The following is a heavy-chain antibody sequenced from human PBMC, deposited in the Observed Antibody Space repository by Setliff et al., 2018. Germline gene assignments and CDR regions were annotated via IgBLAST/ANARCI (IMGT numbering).Heavy chain of an antibody. CDR1: GGTFSSYA. V-gene: IGHV1-69*06. CDR3: ARNGLDYSLHFDY. CDR2: IIPIFGTA. J-gene: IGHJ4*02. D-gene: IGHD5-18*01. Sequence: GASVKVSCKASGGTFSSYAISWVRQAPGQGLEWMGRIIPIFGTANYAQKFKGRVTITAEKSTSTAYRELSTLRSEDTAVSYCARNGLDYSLHFDYWGQGTLVTVSS.